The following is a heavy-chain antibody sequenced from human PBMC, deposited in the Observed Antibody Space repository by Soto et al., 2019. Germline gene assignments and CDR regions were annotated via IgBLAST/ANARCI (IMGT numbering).Heavy chain of an antibody. CDR1: GYTFTSYY. J-gene: IGHJ4*02. D-gene: IGHD3-22*01. CDR3: ARDKYYYDSSGYYYVRGYFDY. Sequence: GASVKVSCKASGYTFTSYYMHWVRQAPGQGLEWMGIINPSGGSTSYAQKFQGRVTMTRDTSTSTVYMELSSLRSEDTAVYYCARDKYYYDSSGYYYVRGYFDYWGQGTLVTVSS. V-gene: IGHV1-46*01. CDR2: INPSGGST.